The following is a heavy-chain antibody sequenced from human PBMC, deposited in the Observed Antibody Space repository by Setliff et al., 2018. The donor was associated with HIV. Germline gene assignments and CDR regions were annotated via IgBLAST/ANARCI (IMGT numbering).Heavy chain of an antibody. Sequence: GASVKVSCKASGYTLTDYYMHWVRQVPGQGPEWMGWIMPKSGVSDYAEKFQGRITMTRDTSLITRTRDRPITTVYVELTKLTSDDTAIYYCARNPIQIKRWSSGETWFDTWGQGTLVTVSS. V-gene: IGHV1-2*02. CDR1: GYTLTDYY. CDR3: ARNPIQIKRWSSGETWFDT. CDR2: IMPKSGVS. D-gene: IGHD5-18*01. J-gene: IGHJ5*02.